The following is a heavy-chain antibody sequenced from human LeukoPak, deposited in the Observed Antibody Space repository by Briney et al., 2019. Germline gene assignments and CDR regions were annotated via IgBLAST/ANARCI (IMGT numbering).Heavy chain of an antibody. CDR2: INHGGYT. Sequence: SETLSLTCAVYGGSLGGDYWSWIRQPPGKGLEWIEEINHGGYTNYNPSLKSRVTISVDTSKNQFSLKLSSVTAADTAVYYCARGFGNVRGVAWGQGTLVTVSS. D-gene: IGHD3-10*01. CDR1: GGSLGGDY. CDR3: ARGFGNVRGVA. V-gene: IGHV4-34*01. J-gene: IGHJ5*02.